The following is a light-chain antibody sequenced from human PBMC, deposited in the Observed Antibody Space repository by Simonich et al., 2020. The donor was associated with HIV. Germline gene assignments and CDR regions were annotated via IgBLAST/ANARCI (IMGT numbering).Light chain of an antibody. Sequence: DIVMTQSPDSLAVSLGERATINCNPSQSVVNNSNNKNYLAWYQQKPGQPPKLLSYWASTRESGVPDRFRGSGSGTDFTLTISSMQSVDFAVYYCQQYNNWPLVFGQGTKLEIK. CDR2: WAS. CDR1: QSVVNNSNNKNY. J-gene: IGKJ2*01. CDR3: QQYNNWPLV. V-gene: IGKV4-1*01.